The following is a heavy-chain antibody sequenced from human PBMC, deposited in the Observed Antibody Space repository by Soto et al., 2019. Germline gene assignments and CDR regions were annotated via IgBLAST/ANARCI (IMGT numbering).Heavy chain of an antibody. CDR3: PRDSRCCVRAV. CDR2: IFYSGSS. J-gene: IGHJ6*03. D-gene: IGHD3-10*01. CDR1: GASMRSYS. V-gene: IGHV4-59*01. Sequence: SATLSLTCDFSGASMRSYSWTWMLLSPGQGLEWIGDIFYSGSSNLNPSLRSRLSISIDTSKNKFSLMLKSVTAAGTAGDYCPRDSRCCVRAVWGRGKTV.